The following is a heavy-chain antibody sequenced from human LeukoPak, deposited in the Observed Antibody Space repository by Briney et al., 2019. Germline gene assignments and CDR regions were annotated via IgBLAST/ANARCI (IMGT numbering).Heavy chain of an antibody. CDR3: ARDPQDPSPGGDCCNNFDY. D-gene: IGHD2-21*02. J-gene: IGHJ4*02. CDR1: GFTFSSYW. V-gene: IGHV3-7*01. Sequence: GGSLRLSCAASGFTFSSYWMSWVRQASGKGLEWVANIKQDGSEKYYVDSVKGRFTISRDNAKNSLYLQMNSLRAEDTAVYYCARDPQDPSPGGDCCNNFDYWGQGTLVTVSS. CDR2: IKQDGSEK.